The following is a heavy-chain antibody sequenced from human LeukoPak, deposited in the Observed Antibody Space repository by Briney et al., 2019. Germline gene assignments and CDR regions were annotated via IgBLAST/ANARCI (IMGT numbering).Heavy chain of an antibody. CDR2: ISSSSSYI. CDR3: ARDNVAGYYYYYGMDV. D-gene: IGHD6-19*01. Sequence: PGGSLRLSCAASGFTFSSYSMNWVRQAPGKGLEWVSSISSSSSYIYYADSVKGRFTISRDNAKNSLYLQMNSLRAEDTAVYYCARDNVAGYYYYYGMDVWGKGTTVTVSS. V-gene: IGHV3-21*01. CDR1: GFTFSSYS. J-gene: IGHJ6*04.